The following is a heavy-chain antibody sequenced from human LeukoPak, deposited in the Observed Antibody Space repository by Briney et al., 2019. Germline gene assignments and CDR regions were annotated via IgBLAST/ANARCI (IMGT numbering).Heavy chain of an antibody. Sequence: SETLSLTCTVSGGSISSTSYHWAWIRQPPGKGLEWIGEVHLDGRTNYNPSLESRLTMSVDLSENHISLKLTSVTAADTAVYYCAREGGFYRPLDYSGQGTLVTVSS. V-gene: IGHV4-39*07. J-gene: IGHJ4*02. CDR1: GGSISSTSYH. CDR2: VHLDGRT. D-gene: IGHD3-3*01. CDR3: AREGGFYRPLDY.